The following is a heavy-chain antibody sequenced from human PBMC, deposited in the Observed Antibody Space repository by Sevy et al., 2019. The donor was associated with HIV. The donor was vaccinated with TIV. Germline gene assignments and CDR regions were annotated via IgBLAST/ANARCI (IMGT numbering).Heavy chain of an antibody. Sequence: GGSLRLACSVSGFNFSTYAMHWVRQAPGKGLEWVAVLSSDVTRKYYGASVRGRFAISRDNSNNTLSLQMNSLRIEDTAVYYCARDARGEAALPDNWGQGTLVTVSS. CDR2: LSSDVTRK. CDR3: ARDARGEAALPDN. D-gene: IGHD3-16*01. CDR1: GFNFSTYA. J-gene: IGHJ4*02. V-gene: IGHV3-30*09.